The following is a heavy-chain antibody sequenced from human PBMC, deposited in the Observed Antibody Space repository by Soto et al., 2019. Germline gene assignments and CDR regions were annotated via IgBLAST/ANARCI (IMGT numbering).Heavy chain of an antibody. CDR1: GGSISSGGYY. CDR3: ARGGGVLMLAFDI. J-gene: IGHJ3*02. CDR2: IYYSGST. D-gene: IGHD2-8*01. Sequence: QVQLQESGPGLVKPSQTLSLTCTVSGGSISSGGYYWSWIRQHPGKGLEWIGYIYYSGSTYYNPSLKSRVTISVDTSKTQFSRKLSSVTAADTAVYYCARGGGVLMLAFDIWGQGTMVTVSS. V-gene: IGHV4-31*03.